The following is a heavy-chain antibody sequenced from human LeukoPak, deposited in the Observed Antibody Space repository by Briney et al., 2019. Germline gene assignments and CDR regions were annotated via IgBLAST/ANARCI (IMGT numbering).Heavy chain of an antibody. Sequence: GGSLRLSCAASGFTFSSYAMSWVRQAPGKGLEWVSAISGSGGSTYYADSVKGRLTISRDNPKNTLYLQMNSLRAEDTAVYYCAKVSRGFCSSTSCYDYFDYWGQGTLVTVSS. J-gene: IGHJ4*02. CDR3: AKVSRGFCSSTSCYDYFDY. V-gene: IGHV3-23*01. CDR2: ISGSGGST. D-gene: IGHD2-2*01. CDR1: GFTFSSYA.